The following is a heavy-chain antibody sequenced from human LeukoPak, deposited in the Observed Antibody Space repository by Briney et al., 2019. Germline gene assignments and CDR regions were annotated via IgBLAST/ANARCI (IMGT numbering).Heavy chain of an antibody. CDR2: INSDGSSA. CDR3: TGGRGTIYIFDY. J-gene: IGHJ4*02. CDR1: GFTFSRYW. D-gene: IGHD2/OR15-2a*01. Sequence: GGSLRLSCVASGFTFSRYWMHWVRQAPGKGLVWVSHINSDGSSATYADSVKGRFTISRDNAKNTLYLQMNSLRAEDTAVYYYTGGRGTIYIFDYWGQGTLVTVSS. V-gene: IGHV3-74*01.